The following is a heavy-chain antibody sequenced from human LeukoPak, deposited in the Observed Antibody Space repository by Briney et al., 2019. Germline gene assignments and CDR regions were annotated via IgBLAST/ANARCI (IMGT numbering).Heavy chain of an antibody. CDR1: GVTISSYY. V-gene: IGHV4-59*12. CDR2: IYYSGST. Sequence: PSETLCLTCTASGVTISSYYWSWIRQAPGKGLEWIGYIYYSGSTNYNPSLKSRVTISVDTSKNQLSLKLSSVTAADTAVYYCAREKVGGSIVRGAYRNNWFDPWGQGTLVTVSS. D-gene: IGHD3-10*01. J-gene: IGHJ5*02. CDR3: AREKVGGSIVRGAYRNNWFDP.